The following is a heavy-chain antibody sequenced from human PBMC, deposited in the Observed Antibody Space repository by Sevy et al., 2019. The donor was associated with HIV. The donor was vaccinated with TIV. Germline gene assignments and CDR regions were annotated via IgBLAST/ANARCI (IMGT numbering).Heavy chain of an antibody. D-gene: IGHD5-18*01. V-gene: IGHV3-30-3*01. CDR2: ISYDGSTK. CDR1: GFTFSRYA. CDR3: ARVKGADSFGYYGMDV. Sequence: GGSLRLSCAASGFTFSRYAMHWVRQAPGKGLEWLAVISYDGSTKYYTDSVKGRFTISRDNSKNTLYVQMNSLKVEDTAVYYCARVKGADSFGYYGMDVWGQGTTVTVSS. J-gene: IGHJ6*02.